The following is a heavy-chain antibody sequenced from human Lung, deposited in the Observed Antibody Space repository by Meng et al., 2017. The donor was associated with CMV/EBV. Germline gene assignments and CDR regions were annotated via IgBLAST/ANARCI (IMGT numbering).Heavy chain of an antibody. D-gene: IGHD2-8*01. CDR2: IYYSGLT. J-gene: IGHJ5*02. CDR1: AGSIRSSSHY. V-gene: IGHV4-39*07. Sequence: RRLLTPGQELLKPWATLSLTGTVPAGSIRSSSHYWGWIRQPPGKGLEWIGNIYYSGLTSYNPSLKSRVTISVDTSKNQFSLKLSSVTAADTAVFYCARVWANGEGWFDPWGQGTLVTVSS. CDR3: ARVWANGEGWFDP.